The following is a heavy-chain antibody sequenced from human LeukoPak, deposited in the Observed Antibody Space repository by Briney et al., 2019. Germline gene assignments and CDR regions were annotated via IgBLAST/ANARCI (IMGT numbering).Heavy chain of an antibody. Sequence: SETLSLTCTVSGGSISSYYWSWIRQPPGKGLEWIGYIYYSGSTNYNPSLKSRVTISVDTSKNQFSLKLSSVTAADTAVYYCARGLGDGYEGTNWFDPWGQGTLVTVSS. CDR1: GGSISSYY. CDR2: IYYSGST. V-gene: IGHV4-59*01. D-gene: IGHD5-24*01. J-gene: IGHJ5*02. CDR3: ARGLGDGYEGTNWFDP.